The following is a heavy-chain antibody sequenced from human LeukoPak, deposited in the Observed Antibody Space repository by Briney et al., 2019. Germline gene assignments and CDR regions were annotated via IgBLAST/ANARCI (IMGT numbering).Heavy chain of an antibody. CDR1: GFTFSSYW. J-gene: IGHJ4*02. V-gene: IGHV3-7*03. Sequence: GGSLGLSCAASGFTFSSYWMSWVRQAPGKGLEWVANIKQDGSEKYYVDSVKGRFTISRENAKNSLYLQMNSLRAEDTAVYYCARDHIAAAGTGGFDYWGQGTLVTVSS. CDR3: ARDHIAAAGTGGFDY. CDR2: IKQDGSEK. D-gene: IGHD6-13*01.